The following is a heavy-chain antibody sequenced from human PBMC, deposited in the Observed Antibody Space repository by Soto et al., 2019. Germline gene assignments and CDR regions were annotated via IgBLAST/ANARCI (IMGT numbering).Heavy chain of an antibody. J-gene: IGHJ5*02. CDR2: ISAYNGNT. D-gene: IGHD3-9*01. Sequence: ASVKVSCKASGYTFTSYGISWVRQAPGQGLEWMGWISAYNGNTNYAQKLQGRVTMTTNTSTSTAYMELRSLRSDDTAVYYCARAEGYFDSSXFALWGQGTLVTVSS. CDR1: GYTFTSYG. V-gene: IGHV1-18*01. CDR3: ARAEGYFDSSXFAL.